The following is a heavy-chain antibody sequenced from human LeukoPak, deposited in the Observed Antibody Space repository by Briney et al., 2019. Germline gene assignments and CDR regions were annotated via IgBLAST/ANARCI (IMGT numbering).Heavy chain of an antibody. CDR3: AREAEGSGSELDY. CDR2: ISSSSSYI. CDR1: GFTFSSYS. J-gene: IGHJ4*02. Sequence: GGSLRLSCAASGFTFSSYSMNWVRQAPGKGLEWVSSISSSSSYIYYADSVKGRFTISRDNAKNSLYLQMSSLRAEDTAVYYCAREAEGSGSELDYWGQGTLVTVSS. D-gene: IGHD3-10*01. V-gene: IGHV3-21*01.